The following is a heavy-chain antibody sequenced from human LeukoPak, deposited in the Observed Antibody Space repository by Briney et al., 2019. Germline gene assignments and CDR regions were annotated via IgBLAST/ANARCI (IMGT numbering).Heavy chain of an antibody. CDR3: ARDARKCMGGSCYGLDV. CDR1: GFSFSIYD. D-gene: IGHD2-15*01. Sequence: GGSLRLSCAASGFSFSIYDMNWVRQAPGKGLEWLSYISSVSTIYYADSVQGRFTISRDNAKNSLYLQMHSLRDEDTAVYYCARDARKCMGGSCYGLDVWGQGTTVIVSS. CDR2: ISSVSTI. J-gene: IGHJ6*02. V-gene: IGHV3-48*02.